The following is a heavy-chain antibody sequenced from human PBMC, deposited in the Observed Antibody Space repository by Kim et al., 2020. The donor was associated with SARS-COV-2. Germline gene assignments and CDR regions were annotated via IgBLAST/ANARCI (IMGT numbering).Heavy chain of an antibody. CDR3: ARLEAAAGTVPWFDP. Sequence: PSLKSRVTISVDTSKNQFSLKLSSVTAADTAVYYCARLEAAAGTVPWFDPWGQGTLVTVSS. J-gene: IGHJ5*02. D-gene: IGHD6-13*01. V-gene: IGHV4-31*02.